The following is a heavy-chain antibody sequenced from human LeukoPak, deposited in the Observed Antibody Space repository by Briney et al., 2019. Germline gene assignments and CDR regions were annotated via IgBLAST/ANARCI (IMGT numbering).Heavy chain of an antibody. D-gene: IGHD4-17*01. V-gene: IGHV3-7*01. CDR3: ARDDSDYGDYERFDY. Sequence: GGSLRLSCAASGFTFSSYWMSWVGQAPGKGLEWVANIKQDGSEKYYVDSVKGRFTISRDNAKNSLYLQMNSLRAEDTAVYYCARDDSDYGDYERFDYWGQGTLVTVSS. CDR1: GFTFSSYW. CDR2: IKQDGSEK. J-gene: IGHJ4*02.